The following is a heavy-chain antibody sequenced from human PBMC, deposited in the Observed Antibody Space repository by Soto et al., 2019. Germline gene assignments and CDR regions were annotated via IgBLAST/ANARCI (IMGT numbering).Heavy chain of an antibody. Sequence: AGGSLRLSCAASGFTFSSYSMSWVRQAPGKGLEWVSGFRTGGDDGTTYYADSVKGRFTISRDNSKNTLFLQMNSLRVEDTAIYYCAKKVNSGPGSQYFDYWGQGTLVTGSS. CDR1: GFTFSSYS. D-gene: IGHD3-10*01. J-gene: IGHJ4*02. CDR3: AKKVNSGPGSQYFDY. V-gene: IGHV3-23*01. CDR2: FRTGGDDGTT.